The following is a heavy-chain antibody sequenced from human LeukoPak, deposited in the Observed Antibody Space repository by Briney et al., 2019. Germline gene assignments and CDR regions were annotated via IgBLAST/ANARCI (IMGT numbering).Heavy chain of an antibody. CDR3: ASGGVDTAIFDY. Sequence: PSETLSLTCTVSGGSISSYYWSWIRQPPGKGLEWIGYIYYSGSTNYNPSLKSRVTISVDTSKNQFSLKLSSVTAADTAVYYCASGGVDTAIFDYWGQGTLVTVSS. CDR2: IYYSGST. CDR1: GGSISSYY. D-gene: IGHD5-18*01. J-gene: IGHJ4*02. V-gene: IGHV4-59*08.